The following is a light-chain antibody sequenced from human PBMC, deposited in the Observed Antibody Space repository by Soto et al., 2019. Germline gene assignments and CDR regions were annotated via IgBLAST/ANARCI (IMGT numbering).Light chain of an antibody. Sequence: EIVMTQSPATLSLSPGERATLSCRASHSVSSYLAWYQQKPGQAPRLLIYGASTRATGIPARLSGSGSGTEFTLPISSLQSEDFAVDYCQQYNKWPLTFGAGTKVEIK. CDR3: QQYNKWPLT. CDR2: GAS. CDR1: HSVSSY. V-gene: IGKV3-15*01. J-gene: IGKJ4*01.